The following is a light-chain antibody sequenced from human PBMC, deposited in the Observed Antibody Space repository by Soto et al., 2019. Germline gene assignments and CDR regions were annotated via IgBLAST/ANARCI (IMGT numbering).Light chain of an antibody. V-gene: IGLV1-40*01. Sequence: QSVLTQPPSVSGAPGRRVTISCTGYSSNIGADYHVHWYQQLPGTAPKLLIYGNSIRPSGVPDRFSGSKSGTSASLAITGLQAEDEADYYCQSYDSSLSGSVFGGGTKLTVL. CDR3: QSYDSSLSGSV. CDR2: GNS. J-gene: IGLJ3*02. CDR1: SSNIGADYH.